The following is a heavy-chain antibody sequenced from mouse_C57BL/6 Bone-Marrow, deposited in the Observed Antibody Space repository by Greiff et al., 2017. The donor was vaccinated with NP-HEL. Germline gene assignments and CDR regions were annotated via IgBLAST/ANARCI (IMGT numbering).Heavy chain of an antibody. CDR3: ASQFSCDPFAY. CDR2: ISSGGSYT. V-gene: IGHV5-6*02. J-gene: IGHJ3*01. Sequence: EVMLVESGGDLVKPGGSLKLSCAASGFTFSSYGMSWVRQTPDKRLEWVATISSGGSYTYYPDSVQGRFTISRDNAKNTLYLQMSSLKSEDTAMYYCASQFSCDPFAYWGQGTLVTVSA. CDR1: GFTFSSYG.